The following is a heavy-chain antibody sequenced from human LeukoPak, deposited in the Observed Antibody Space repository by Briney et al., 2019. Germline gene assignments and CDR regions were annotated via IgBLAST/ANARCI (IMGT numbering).Heavy chain of an antibody. CDR2: INWNGGST. CDR1: GFTFDDYG. CDR3: ASLAGSSGYLDAFDI. D-gene: IGHD3-22*01. Sequence: PGGSLRLSCAASGFTFDDYGMSWVRQAPGKGLEWVSGINWNGGSTGYADSVKGRLTISRDNAKNSLYLQMNSLRAEDTALYHCASLAGSSGYLDAFDIWGQGTMVTVSS. V-gene: IGHV3-20*01. J-gene: IGHJ3*02.